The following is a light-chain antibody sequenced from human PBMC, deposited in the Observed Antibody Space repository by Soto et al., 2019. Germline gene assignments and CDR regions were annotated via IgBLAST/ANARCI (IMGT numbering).Light chain of an antibody. CDR3: NSYISGSSPVV. J-gene: IGLJ2*01. V-gene: IGLV2-14*01. Sequence: QSALTQPASLSGSPGQSITISCTGTSSDVGGYDYVSWYQQHPGKAPKLMIYGVSNRPSGVSYRFSGSKSGNTASLTISVLQAEVEADYYSNSYISGSSPVVFGGGTKLAVL. CDR2: GVS. CDR1: SSDVGGYDY.